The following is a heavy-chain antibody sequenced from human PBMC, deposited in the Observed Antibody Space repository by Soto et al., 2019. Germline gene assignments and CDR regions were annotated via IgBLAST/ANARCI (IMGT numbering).Heavy chain of an antibody. CDR1: GFTFRSFT. CDR3: TRDASRDSSARGWFDP. V-gene: IGHV3-21*01. Sequence: SLRLSCAASGFTFRSFTMNWVRQAPGKGLEWVSTISSNSAYIYYTDALRGRFTISRDNAKNSLHLQMNSLRAEDAAVYYCTRDASRDSSARGWFDPWGPGTLVTVSS. J-gene: IGHJ5*02. D-gene: IGHD6-13*01. CDR2: ISSNSAYI.